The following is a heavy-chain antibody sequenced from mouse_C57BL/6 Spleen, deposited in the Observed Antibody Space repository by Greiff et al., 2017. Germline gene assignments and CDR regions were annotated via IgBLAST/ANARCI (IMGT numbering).Heavy chain of an antibody. CDR1: GFSFNTYA. CDR2: IRSKSNNYAT. V-gene: IGHV10-1*01. J-gene: IGHJ4*01. Sequence: EVKVEESGGGLVQPKGSLKLSCAASGFSFNTYAMNWVRQAPGKGLEWVARIRSKSNNYATYYADSVKDRFTISRDDSESMLYLQMNNLKTEDTAMYYCVRPGSMDYWGQGTSVTVSS. CDR3: VRPGSMDY.